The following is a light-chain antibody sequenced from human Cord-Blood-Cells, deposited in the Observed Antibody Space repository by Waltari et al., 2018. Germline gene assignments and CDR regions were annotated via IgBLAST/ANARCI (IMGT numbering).Light chain of an antibody. V-gene: IGKV1-39*01. J-gene: IGKJ1*01. CDR2: AAS. CDR1: QSISSY. Sequence: DIQMTQSPSSLSASVGDRVTITCRASQSISSYLNWYQQKRGKAPTLLIYAASSLQSGVPARFSGSGAGTDVTLTISSLQPEDFAAYDCQQSYSTPRTFGQGTKVEIK. CDR3: QQSYSTPRT.